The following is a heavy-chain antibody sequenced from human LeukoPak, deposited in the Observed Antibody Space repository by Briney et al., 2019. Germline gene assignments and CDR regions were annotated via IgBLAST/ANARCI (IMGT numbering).Heavy chain of an antibody. CDR1: EFSVGSNY. Sequence: GGSLRLSCAASEFSVGSNYMTWVRQAPGKGLEWIGFIRSKAYGGTAEYAASVKGTFSISRDDSKSIAYLQLNSLRTEDTAVYYCTVQVVPSDNWFDPWGQGTLVTVSS. CDR2: IRSKAYGGTA. J-gene: IGHJ5*02. D-gene: IGHD2-8*02. V-gene: IGHV3-49*04. CDR3: TVQVVPSDNWFDP.